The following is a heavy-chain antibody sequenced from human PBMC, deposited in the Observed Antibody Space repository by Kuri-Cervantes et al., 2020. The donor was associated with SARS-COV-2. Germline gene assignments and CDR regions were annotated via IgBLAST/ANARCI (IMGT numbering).Heavy chain of an antibody. CDR1: GFTFSSYS. CDR2: ISSSSSTI. CDR3: ARDYYDSSGVY. V-gene: IGHV3-48*01. Sequence: GESLKISCAASGFTFSSYSMNWVRQAPGKGLERVSYISSSSSTIYYADSVKGRFTISRDNAKNSLYLQMNSLRAEDTAVYYCARDYYDSSGVYWGQGTLVTVSS. D-gene: IGHD3-22*01. J-gene: IGHJ4*02.